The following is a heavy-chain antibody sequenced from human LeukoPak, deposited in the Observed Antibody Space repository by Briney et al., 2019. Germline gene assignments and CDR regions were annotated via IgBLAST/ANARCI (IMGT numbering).Heavy chain of an antibody. D-gene: IGHD1-26*01. CDR2: MNPNSGST. J-gene: IGHJ3*02. CDR3: ARGIPGAAFDI. V-gene: IGHV1-8*01. Sequence: ASVKVSCKASGYTFTNYDFNWMRQATGQGLEWMGWMNPNSGSTGYAQKFQGRVTMTRDTSISTAYMELSSLTSEDTAVYYCARGIPGAAFDIWGQGTMVTVSS. CDR1: GYTFTNYD.